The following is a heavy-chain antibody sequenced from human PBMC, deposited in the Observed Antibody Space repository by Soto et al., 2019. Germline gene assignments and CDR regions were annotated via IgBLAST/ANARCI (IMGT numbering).Heavy chain of an antibody. CDR3: ARGSYYSGWV. CDR2: TYYRSKWYS. J-gene: IGHJ4*02. Sequence: PSHTLSLTCAISGYSVSSTSAALSWIRQSPSRGLEWLGRTYYRSKWYSDYAVSVKSRITINPDTSKNQFSLQLNSVTPEDTAVYYCARGSYYSGWVWGQGTLVTASS. CDR1: GYSVSSTSAA. V-gene: IGHV6-1*01. D-gene: IGHD6-19*01.